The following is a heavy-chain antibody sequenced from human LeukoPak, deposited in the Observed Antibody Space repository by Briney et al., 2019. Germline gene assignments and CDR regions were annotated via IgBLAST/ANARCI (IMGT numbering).Heavy chain of an antibody. CDR3: ARATATGSWGLFDY. CDR2: IYTSGST. J-gene: IGHJ4*02. CDR1: GGSISSYY. D-gene: IGHD1-1*01. Sequence: SETLSLTCTVSGGSISSYYWSWIRQPAGKGLEWIGRIYTSGSTNYNPSLKSRVTMSVDTSKNQFSLKLSSVTAADTAVYYCARATATGSWGLFDYWGQGTQVIVSS. V-gene: IGHV4-4*07.